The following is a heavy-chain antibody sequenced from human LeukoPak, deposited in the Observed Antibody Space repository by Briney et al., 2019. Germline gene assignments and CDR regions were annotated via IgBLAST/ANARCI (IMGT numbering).Heavy chain of an antibody. J-gene: IGHJ5*01. CDR1: GDSISNYF. CDR3: AKGGQGFDS. V-gene: IGHV4-4*07. CDR2: IYSSGTT. Sequence: PSETLSLTCTVSGDSISNYFWTWIRQPAGKGLEWIGRIYSSGTTNYNPSLKSRVTMSVDTSKNQFSLKLSSVTAADTAVYYCAKGGQGFDSWGQGTLVTVSS.